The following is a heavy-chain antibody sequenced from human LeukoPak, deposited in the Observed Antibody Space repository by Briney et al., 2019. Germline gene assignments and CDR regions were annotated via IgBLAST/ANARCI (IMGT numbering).Heavy chain of an antibody. D-gene: IGHD3-22*01. CDR2: INSDGRST. V-gene: IGHV3-74*01. J-gene: IGHJ4*02. Sequence: PGGSLRLSCAASGLTFSRYWMHWVRQAPGKGLVWASRINSDGRSTSYADSVKGRFTISRDNAKNTLYLQMNSLRAEDTAVYYCARDWTYYDSSGYFDYWGQGTLVTVSS. CDR3: ARDWTYYDSSGYFDY. CDR1: GLTFSRYW.